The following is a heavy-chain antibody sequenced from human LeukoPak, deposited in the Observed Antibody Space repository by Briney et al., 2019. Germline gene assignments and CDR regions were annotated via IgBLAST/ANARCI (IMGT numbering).Heavy chain of an antibody. CDR3: ARGGPAAGEYFDC. Sequence: GGSLRLSCAASGFTFTNYWMHWVRQAPGKGLVWVSRINSDGIGTKYADSVKGRFTISRDNARNTLYLQMNGLGAEDTAVYYCARGGPAAGEYFDCWGQGTLVTVSS. D-gene: IGHD2-2*01. CDR2: INSDGIGT. V-gene: IGHV3-74*01. J-gene: IGHJ4*02. CDR1: GFTFTNYW.